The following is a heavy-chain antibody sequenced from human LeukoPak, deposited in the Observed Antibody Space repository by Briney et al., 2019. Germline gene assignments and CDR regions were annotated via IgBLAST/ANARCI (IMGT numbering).Heavy chain of an antibody. CDR2: IYPGDSDT. J-gene: IGHJ4*02. V-gene: IGHV5-51*01. Sequence: GESLKISCKGSGYNFTNYWIGWVRQMPGKGLEWMGIIYPGDSDTRYSPSFQGQVTISADKSISTAYLQWSSLKASDTAMYYCARRKTPKFAYTAMAPFDYWGQGTLVTVSS. D-gene: IGHD5-18*01. CDR3: ARRKTPKFAYTAMAPFDY. CDR1: GYNFTNYW.